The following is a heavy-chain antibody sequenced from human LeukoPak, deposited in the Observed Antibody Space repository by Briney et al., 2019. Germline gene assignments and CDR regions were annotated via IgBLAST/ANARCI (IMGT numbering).Heavy chain of an antibody. V-gene: IGHV3-15*01. CDR1: GFTFSNAW. CDR2: IKSKKDGWTT. Sequence: PGGSLRLSCATSGFTFSNAWISWVRQAAGKGLEWVGRIKSKKDGWTTDYATPVKGRFTISRDDSKNTVYLQMNSLKTEDTALYYCSTFADDGYWGQGTLVTVSS. CDR3: STFADDGY. D-gene: IGHD3-16*01. J-gene: IGHJ4*02.